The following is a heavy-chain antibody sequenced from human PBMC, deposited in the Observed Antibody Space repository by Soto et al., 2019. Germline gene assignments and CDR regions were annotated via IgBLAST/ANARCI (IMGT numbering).Heavy chain of an antibody. V-gene: IGHV4-4*08. CDR1: GGSISSYY. Sequence: SETRSLPCSVSGGSISSYYWSWIRHPPGKGLEWIGYIYRSGSTNDNPSLKSRVTISLDTSKNQLSLRLSSVTAADTAVYYCARAHRYSSSPDAFDIWGQGTMVTVSS. J-gene: IGHJ3*02. D-gene: IGHD6-13*01. CDR2: IYRSGST. CDR3: ARAHRYSSSPDAFDI.